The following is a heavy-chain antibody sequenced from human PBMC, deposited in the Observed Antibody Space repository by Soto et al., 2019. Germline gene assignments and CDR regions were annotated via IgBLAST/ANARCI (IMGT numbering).Heavy chain of an antibody. CDR2: ISYDGSNK. J-gene: IGHJ6*02. CDR1: GFTFSSYG. CDR3: AKERPWDFWSRYRGRYYGMDV. Sequence: GGSLRLSCAASGFTFSSYGMHWVRQAPGKGLEWVAVISYDGSNKYYADSVKGRFTISRDNSKNTLYLHMNSLRAEDTAVYYCAKERPWDFWSRYRGRYYGMDVWGQGTTVTVSS. D-gene: IGHD3-3*01. V-gene: IGHV3-30*18.